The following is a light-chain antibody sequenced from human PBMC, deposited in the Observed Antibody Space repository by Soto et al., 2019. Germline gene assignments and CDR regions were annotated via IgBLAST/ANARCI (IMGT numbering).Light chain of an antibody. J-gene: IGKJ5*01. Sequence: EIVLTQSPGTLSLSPGERAPLSCRARQSVSSSYLAWYQRNLGQAPRLLIYGASVRATGIPDRFSGSGSGTDFTLTISRLEPEDFAVYYCQQYGGSPVTFGQGTRLEIK. CDR2: GAS. CDR3: QQYGGSPVT. CDR1: QSVSSSY. V-gene: IGKV3-20*01.